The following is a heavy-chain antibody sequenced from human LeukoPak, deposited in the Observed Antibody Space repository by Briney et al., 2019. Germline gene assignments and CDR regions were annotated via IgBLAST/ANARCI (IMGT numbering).Heavy chain of an antibody. Sequence: PGGSLRLSCAASGFTFDDYGMSWVRQAPGKGLEWVSGINWNGGSTGYADFVKGRFTISRDNAKNSLYLQMNSLRAEDTALYYCARSRYSSGWLSSLPLFQHWGQGTLVTVSS. CDR2: INWNGGST. CDR3: ARSRYSSGWLSSLPLFQH. CDR1: GFTFDDYG. J-gene: IGHJ1*01. V-gene: IGHV3-20*04. D-gene: IGHD6-19*01.